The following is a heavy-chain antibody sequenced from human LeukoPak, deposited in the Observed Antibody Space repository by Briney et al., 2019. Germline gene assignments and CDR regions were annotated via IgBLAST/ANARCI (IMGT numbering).Heavy chain of an antibody. D-gene: IGHD3-3*01. Sequence: GGSLRLSCAASGFTFSSYWMSWVRQAPGKGLEWVANIKQDGSEKYYVNSVKGRFTISRDNAKNSLYLQMNSLRAEDTAVYYCARDNHDFCFDYWGQGTLVTVSS. V-gene: IGHV3-7*01. CDR1: GFTFSSYW. J-gene: IGHJ4*02. CDR3: ARDNHDFCFDY. CDR2: IKQDGSEK.